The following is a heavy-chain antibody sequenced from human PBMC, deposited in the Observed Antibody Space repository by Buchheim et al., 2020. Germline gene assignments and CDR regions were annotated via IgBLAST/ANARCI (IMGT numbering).Heavy chain of an antibody. CDR3: ARDPYYYDNSGYKYFFDY. Sequence: QLQLQESGPGLVKPSETLSLTCTVSGGSIDSRNYYWGWIRQPPGEGLEWIGTICSTGTTYYNPSLKSRVTISVDTSKNTFSLKLSSVTAADTAVYYCARDPYYYDNSGYKYFFDYWGQGIL. J-gene: IGHJ4*02. V-gene: IGHV4-39*07. CDR1: GGSIDSRNYY. D-gene: IGHD3-22*01. CDR2: ICSTGTT.